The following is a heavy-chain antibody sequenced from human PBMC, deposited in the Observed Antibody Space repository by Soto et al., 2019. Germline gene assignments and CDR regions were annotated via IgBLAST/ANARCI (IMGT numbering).Heavy chain of an antibody. CDR1: GDSVSSNSAT. CDR3: ARDPVTAADYFDY. Sequence: SQTLSLTCAISGDSVSSNSATWNLIRQSPSRGLEWLGRTYYRSKWYYDYAVSVKSRITINPDTSKNQLSLQLNSVTPEDTAVYYCARDPVTAADYFDYWGPGTLVTVSS. J-gene: IGHJ4*02. D-gene: IGHD6-13*01. CDR2: TYYRSKWYY. V-gene: IGHV6-1*01.